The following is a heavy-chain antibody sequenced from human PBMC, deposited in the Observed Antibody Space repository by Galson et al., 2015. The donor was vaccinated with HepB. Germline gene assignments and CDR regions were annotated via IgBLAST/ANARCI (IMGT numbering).Heavy chain of an antibody. CDR3: ARAEEGLWWSSFDAFDI. CDR1: GFTFSSYS. Sequence: SLRLSCAASGFTFSSYSMNWVRQAPGKGLEWVSYISSSSSTIYYADSVKGRFTISRDNAKNSLYLQMNSLRDEDTAVYYCARAEEGLWWSSFDAFDIWGQGTMVTVSS. CDR2: ISSSSSTI. J-gene: IGHJ3*02. V-gene: IGHV3-48*02. D-gene: IGHD2-21*01.